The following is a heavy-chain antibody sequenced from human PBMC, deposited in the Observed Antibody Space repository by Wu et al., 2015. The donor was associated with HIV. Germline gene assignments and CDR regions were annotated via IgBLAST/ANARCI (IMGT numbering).Heavy chain of an antibody. Sequence: QVQLVQSGAEVKKPGSSVKVSCKASGGTFSSYAISWVRQAPGQGLEWMGRIIPIFGTTNYAQKFQGRVTITADESTSTVYMELRSLRSEDTAVYYCARMTVRNYYDSSADAFDVWGQGTMVTVSS. D-gene: IGHD3-22*01. V-gene: IGHV1-69*13. J-gene: IGHJ3*01. CDR3: ARMTVRNYYDSSADAFDV. CDR1: GGTFSSYA. CDR2: IIPIFGTT.